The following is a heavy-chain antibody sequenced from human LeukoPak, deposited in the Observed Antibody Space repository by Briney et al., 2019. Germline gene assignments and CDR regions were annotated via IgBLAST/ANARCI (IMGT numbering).Heavy chain of an antibody. CDR3: AGGPGGILTGAHDC. V-gene: IGHV4-59*01. D-gene: IGHD3-9*01. CDR1: GGSISSYY. Sequence: PSETLSLTCTVSGGSISSYYWSWIRQTPGKGLEWIGYIYYSGSTNYNPSLKSRVTISVDTSKNQFSLKLSSVTAADTAVYYCAGGPGGILTGAHDCWGQGTLVTVSS. CDR2: IYYSGST. J-gene: IGHJ4*02.